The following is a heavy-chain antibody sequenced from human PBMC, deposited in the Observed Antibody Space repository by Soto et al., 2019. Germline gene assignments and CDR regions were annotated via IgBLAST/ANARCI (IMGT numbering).Heavy chain of an antibody. D-gene: IGHD5-18*01. CDR3: AVDGYSYGYYYYMDV. Sequence: TLSLTCTVSGGSISSSSYYWGWIRQPPGKGLEWIGSIYYSGSTYYNPALKSRGTISVDTSKNQFSLKLSSVTAADTAVYYCAVDGYSYGYYYYMDVWGKGTTVTVSS. V-gene: IGHV4-39*01. J-gene: IGHJ6*03. CDR1: GGSISSSSYY. CDR2: IYYSGST.